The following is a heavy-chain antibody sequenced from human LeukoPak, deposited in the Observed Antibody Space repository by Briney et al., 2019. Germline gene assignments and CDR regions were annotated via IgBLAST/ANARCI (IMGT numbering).Heavy chain of an antibody. D-gene: IGHD3-3*01. CDR1: GYTFTSYG. V-gene: IGHV1-2*02. J-gene: IGHJ6*03. Sequence: ASVKVSCKASGYTFTSYGISWVRQAPGQGLEWMGWINPNSGGTNYAQKFQGRVTMTRDTSISTAYMELSRLRSDDTAVYYCARGYYDFWPHYYMDVWGKGTTVTVSS. CDR3: ARGYYDFWPHYYMDV. CDR2: INPNSGGT.